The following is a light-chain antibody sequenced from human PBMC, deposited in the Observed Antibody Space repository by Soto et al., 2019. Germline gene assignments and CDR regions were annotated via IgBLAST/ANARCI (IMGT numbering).Light chain of an antibody. CDR2: EVS. CDR3: CSYAGRSTPQFV. Sequence: QSVLTQPASVSGSPGQSITISCTGTSSDVGSYNLVSWYQQHPGKAPKLMIYEVSKRPSGVSNRFSGSKSGNTASLTISGLQAEDEADYYCCSYAGRSTPQFVFGTGTKVTVL. CDR1: SSDVGSYNL. V-gene: IGLV2-23*02. J-gene: IGLJ1*01.